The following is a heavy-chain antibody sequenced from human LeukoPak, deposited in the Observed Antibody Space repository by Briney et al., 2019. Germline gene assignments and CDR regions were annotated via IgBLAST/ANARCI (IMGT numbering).Heavy chain of an antibody. CDR3: AREDYCSSTSCSNWFDP. Sequence: ASVKVSCKASGYTFTGYYMHWVRQAPGQGLEWMGWINPNSGGTNYAQKFQGRVTMTRDTSISTAYMELSSLRSEDTAVYYCAREDYCSSTSCSNWFDPWGQGTLVTVSS. D-gene: IGHD2-2*01. J-gene: IGHJ5*02. CDR2: INPNSGGT. V-gene: IGHV1-2*02. CDR1: GYTFTGYY.